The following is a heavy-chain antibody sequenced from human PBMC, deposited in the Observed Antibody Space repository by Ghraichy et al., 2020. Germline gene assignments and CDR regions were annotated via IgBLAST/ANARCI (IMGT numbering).Heavy chain of an antibody. J-gene: IGHJ6*02. Sequence: GGSLRLSCAVSGFTFNRHDMTWVCQAPGKGLEWVSYISSSSTTIYYTDSVKGRFTISRDNAKNSLYLQMNILRDEDTAVYYCARDLASPYYGMDVWGQGTTVTVSS. V-gene: IGHV3-48*02. CDR3: ARDLASPYYGMDV. CDR1: GFTFNRHD. CDR2: ISSSSTTI.